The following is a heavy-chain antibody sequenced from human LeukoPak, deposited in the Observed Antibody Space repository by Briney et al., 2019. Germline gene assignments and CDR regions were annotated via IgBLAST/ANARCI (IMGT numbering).Heavy chain of an antibody. J-gene: IGHJ4*02. CDR2: ISSSSSYI. V-gene: IGHV3-21*01. D-gene: IGHD3-22*01. CDR3: ARGPVTTFDY. CDR1: GVTFSSYS. Sequence: GGSLRLSCAASGVTFSSYSMNWVRQAPGKGLEWVSSISSSSSYIYYADSVKGRFTISRDNAKNSLYLQMNSLRAEDTAVYYCARGPVTTFDYWGQGTLVTVSS.